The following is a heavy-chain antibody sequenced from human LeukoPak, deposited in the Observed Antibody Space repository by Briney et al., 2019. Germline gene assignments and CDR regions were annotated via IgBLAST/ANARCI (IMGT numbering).Heavy chain of an antibody. Sequence: SETLSLTCTVSGGSISSYYWSWIRQPPGKGLEWIGSISYSGSTYYNPSLKSRVTISVDTSKNQFSLRLSSVTAADTAVYYCARDRVSSGWYGYYYYYMDVWGKGTTVTISS. CDR1: GGSISSYY. J-gene: IGHJ6*03. CDR2: ISYSGST. D-gene: IGHD6-19*01. CDR3: ARDRVSSGWYGYYYYYMDV. V-gene: IGHV4-59*12.